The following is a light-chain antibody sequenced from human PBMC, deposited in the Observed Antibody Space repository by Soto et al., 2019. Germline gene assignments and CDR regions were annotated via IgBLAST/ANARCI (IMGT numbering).Light chain of an antibody. J-gene: IGLJ1*01. CDR2: GVI. CDR1: SSDIGGYRY. CDR3: CSYAGSYSYV. Sequence: QSALTQPRSVSGSPGQSVTISCTGTSSDIGGYRYVSWYQQHPGKVPKLIIYGVINRPSGVPDRFSASKSGNAASLTISGLQAEDEADYYCCSYAGSYSYVFGSGTKVTVL. V-gene: IGLV2-11*01.